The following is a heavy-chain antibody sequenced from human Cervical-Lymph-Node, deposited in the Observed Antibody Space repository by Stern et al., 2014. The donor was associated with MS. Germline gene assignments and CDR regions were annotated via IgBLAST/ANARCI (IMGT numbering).Heavy chain of an antibody. CDR3: ARDGGSGWDY. CDR1: GFTFSSYS. V-gene: IGHV3-21*01. Sequence: VQLVESGGGLVKPGGSLRLSCAASGFTFSSYSMNWVRQAPGKGLEWVSSISSSSSYIYYADSVKGRFTISRDNAKNSLYLQMNSRRAEDTAVYYCARDGGSGWDYWGQGTLVTVSS. CDR2: ISSSSSYI. D-gene: IGHD6-19*01. J-gene: IGHJ4*02.